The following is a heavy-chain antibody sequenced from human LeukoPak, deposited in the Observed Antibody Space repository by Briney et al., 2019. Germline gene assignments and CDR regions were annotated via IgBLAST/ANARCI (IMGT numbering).Heavy chain of an antibody. CDR1: GFTFSSYG. CDR2: IWYDGSNK. V-gene: IGHV3-33*01. J-gene: IGHJ1*01. CDR3: ASAERYCSGGSCSQYFQH. D-gene: IGHD2-15*01. Sequence: GGSLRLSCAASGFTFSSYGMHWVRQAPGKGLEWVAVIWYDGSNKYYADSVKGRFTISRDNSKNTLYLQMNSLRAEDTAVYYCASAERYCSGGSCSQYFQHWGQGTLVTVSS.